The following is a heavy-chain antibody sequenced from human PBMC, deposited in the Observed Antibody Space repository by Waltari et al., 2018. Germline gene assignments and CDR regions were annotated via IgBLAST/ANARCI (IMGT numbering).Heavy chain of an antibody. J-gene: IGHJ5*02. D-gene: IGHD5-18*01. V-gene: IGHV1-46*01. Sequence: QVQLVQSGAEVKKPGASVKVSCKASGYTFTSYSMHWVRQAPGQGLEWMGISGPRWGSTTYAQRFQGRVTMTRDTSTSTVYMELSSLRSEDTAVYYCARASRYSSGLAYTTWGQGTLVTVSS. CDR3: ARASRYSSGLAYTT. CDR1: GYTFTSYS. CDR2: SGPRWGST.